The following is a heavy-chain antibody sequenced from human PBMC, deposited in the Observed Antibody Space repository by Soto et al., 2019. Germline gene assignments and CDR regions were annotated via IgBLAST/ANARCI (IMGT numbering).Heavy chain of an antibody. Sequence: QVQLQKSGPGLVKPSQTLSLTCTVSGGSISYEYYHWTWIRQSPGKRLEWIGYIHYSGSIIYNPSFKSRVTISVDTSKNQFSLQLGSVTAADTAVYFCAREDDGGDRDYYGLDVWGQGTTVIVSS. V-gene: IGHV4-30-4*08. CDR3: AREDDGGDRDYYGLDV. D-gene: IGHD2-21*02. CDR1: GGSISYEYYH. CDR2: IHYSGSI. J-gene: IGHJ6*02.